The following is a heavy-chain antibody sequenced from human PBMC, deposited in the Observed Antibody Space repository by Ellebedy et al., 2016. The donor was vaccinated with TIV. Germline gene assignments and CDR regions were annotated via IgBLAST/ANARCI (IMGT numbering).Heavy chain of an antibody. CDR2: ISYDGSNK. J-gene: IGHJ4*02. CDR3: AKGYYGDNFLLFDY. CDR1: GFTFSSYA. D-gene: IGHD4-17*01. Sequence: GGSLRLSCAASGFTFSSYAMHWVRQAPGKGLEWVAVISYDGSNKYYADSVKGRFTISRDNSKNTLYLQMNSLRAEDTAVYYCAKGYYGDNFLLFDYWGQGTLVTVPS. V-gene: IGHV3-30*04.